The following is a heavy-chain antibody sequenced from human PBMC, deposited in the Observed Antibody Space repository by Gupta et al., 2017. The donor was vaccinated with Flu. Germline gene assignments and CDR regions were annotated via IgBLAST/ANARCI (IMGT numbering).Heavy chain of an antibody. CDR2: IYSGGST. D-gene: IGHD6-6*01. Sequence: MSWVRQAPGKGLEWVSVIYSGGSTYYADSVKGRFTISRDNSKNTLYLQMNSLRAEDTAVYYCATSSIAARIWGQGTLVTVSS. J-gene: IGHJ4*02. V-gene: IGHV3-53*01. CDR3: ATSSIAARI.